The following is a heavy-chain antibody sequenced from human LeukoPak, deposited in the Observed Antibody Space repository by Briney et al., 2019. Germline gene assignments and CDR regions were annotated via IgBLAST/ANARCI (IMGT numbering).Heavy chain of an antibody. J-gene: IGHJ4*02. CDR2: IWYDESNK. D-gene: IGHD4-17*01. V-gene: IGHV3-33*01. Sequence: GGSLRLSCAASGFTFRNYGMHWVRQAPGKGLEWVAVIWYDESNKFYADSVKGRFTISRDNAKNSLYLQMNTLRAEDTAVYYCARDRTTVTTFDYWGQGTLVTVSS. CDR1: GFTFRNYG. CDR3: ARDRTTVTTFDY.